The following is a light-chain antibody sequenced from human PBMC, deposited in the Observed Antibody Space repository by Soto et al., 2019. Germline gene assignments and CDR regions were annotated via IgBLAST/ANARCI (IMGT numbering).Light chain of an antibody. V-gene: IGKV3-20*01. CDR1: QSVAKNY. J-gene: IGKJ1*01. CDR3: HQYASSPQT. Sequence: EIVLTQSPGTLSLSPGERATLSCRASQSVAKNYLAWYQQEPGQAPRLLIYDASTRATGIPDRFSGSGSGTDFTLTISRLEPEDFAVYYCHQYASSPQTFGQGTKLEIK. CDR2: DAS.